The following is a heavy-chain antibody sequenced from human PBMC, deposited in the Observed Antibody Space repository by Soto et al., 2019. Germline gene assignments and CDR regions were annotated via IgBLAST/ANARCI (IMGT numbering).Heavy chain of an antibody. J-gene: IGHJ3*02. CDR2: IYYSGST. CDR1: GGSISDSSYY. D-gene: IGHD4-17*01. Sequence: PSETLSLTCTVSGGSISDSSYYWGMIRQPPGKGLEWIGSIYYSGSTYYNPSLKSRVTISVDTSKNQFSLKLSSVTAADTAVYFCARQNHYYGDFSDAAFDIRGQGTMVTVSS. V-gene: IGHV4-39*01. CDR3: ARQNHYYGDFSDAAFDI.